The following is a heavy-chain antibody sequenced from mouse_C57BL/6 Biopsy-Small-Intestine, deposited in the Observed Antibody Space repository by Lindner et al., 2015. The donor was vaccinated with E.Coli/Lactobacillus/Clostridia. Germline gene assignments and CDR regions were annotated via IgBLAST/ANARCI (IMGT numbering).Heavy chain of an antibody. D-gene: IGHD2-3*01. Sequence: VQLQESGPELVKPGASVKISCKASGYSFTDHNLNWVKQSNGKSLEWIGVINPDYGTTSYNQKFKDKATLTVDQSSSTTYMQLNSLTSEDSAVYYCAREGYSRFAYWGQGTLVTVSA. J-gene: IGHJ3*01. V-gene: IGHV1-39*01. CDR2: INPDYGTT. CDR3: AREGYSRFAY. CDR1: GYSFTDHN.